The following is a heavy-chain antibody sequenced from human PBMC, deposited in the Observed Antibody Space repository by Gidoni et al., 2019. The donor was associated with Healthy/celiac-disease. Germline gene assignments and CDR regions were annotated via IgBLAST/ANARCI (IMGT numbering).Heavy chain of an antibody. CDR3: ARAQVGGDYVKGDYYGMDV. V-gene: IGHV3-33*01. CDR2: IWYDGSNK. Sequence: QVQLVESGGGVVQPGRSLRLSCAASGFTFSSDGMHWVRKAPGKGLEWVAVIWYDGSNKYYADSVKGRFTISRDNSKNTLYLQMNSLRAEDTAVYYCARAQVGGDYVKGDYYGMDVWGQGTTVTVSS. D-gene: IGHD4-17*01. CDR1: GFTFSSDG. J-gene: IGHJ6*02.